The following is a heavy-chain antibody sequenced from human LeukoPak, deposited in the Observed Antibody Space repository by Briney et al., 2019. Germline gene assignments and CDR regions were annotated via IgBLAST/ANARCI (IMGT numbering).Heavy chain of an antibody. CDR3: ARALRTDILTTDY. J-gene: IGHJ4*02. V-gene: IGHV1-2*02. CDR1: EYTFIDYF. D-gene: IGHD3-9*01. CDR2: IDPNSGGT. Sequence: VASVKVSCKASEYTFIDYFIHWVRQAPGQGLEWLGWIDPNSGGTNSAQNFQGRVTMTRDTSIGTAYMELSSLRSDDTAVYYCARALRTDILTTDYWGPGTLVTVSS.